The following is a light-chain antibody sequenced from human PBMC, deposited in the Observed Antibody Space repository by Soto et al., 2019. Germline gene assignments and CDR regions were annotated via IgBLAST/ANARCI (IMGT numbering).Light chain of an antibody. V-gene: IGKV3-20*01. CDR3: QQYGSSTWT. CDR1: QSVSSN. J-gene: IGKJ1*01. Sequence: VLTQSPGTLSLSPGERATLSCRASQSVSSNLAWYQQKPGQAPRLLIYGASSRATGIPDRFSGSGSGTDFTLTIGRLEPEDFAVYYCQQYGSSTWTFGHGTKVDIK. CDR2: GAS.